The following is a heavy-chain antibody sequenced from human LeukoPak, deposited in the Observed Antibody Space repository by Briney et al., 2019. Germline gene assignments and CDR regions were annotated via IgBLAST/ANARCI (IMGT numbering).Heavy chain of an antibody. CDR3: AKPYSNGWYAFHS. CDR1: GFTFSSSA. Sequence: GGSLRLSCAASGFTFSSSAISWVRQTPGKGLEWVSTIIGVATYYADSVRGRFTISRDNSKNTLYLQLISLRADDTSLYHCAKPYSNGWYAFHSRGQGTLVTVSS. CDR2: IIGVAT. V-gene: IGHV3-23*01. J-gene: IGHJ4*02. D-gene: IGHD6-19*01.